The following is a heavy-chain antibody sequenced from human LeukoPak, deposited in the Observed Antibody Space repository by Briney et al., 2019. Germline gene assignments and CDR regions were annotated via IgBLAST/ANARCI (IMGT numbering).Heavy chain of an antibody. J-gene: IGHJ4*02. CDR1: GFTFSSYG. CDR3: ARGLNWNYVRHLDY. D-gene: IGHD1-7*01. CDR2: IWYDGSNK. V-gene: IGHV3-33*01. Sequence: GRSLRLSCAASGFTFSSYGMHWVRQAPGKGPEWVAVIWYDGSNKYYADSVKGRFIISRDNSKNTLYLQMNSLRAEDTAVYYCARGLNWNYVRHLDYWGQGTLVTVSS.